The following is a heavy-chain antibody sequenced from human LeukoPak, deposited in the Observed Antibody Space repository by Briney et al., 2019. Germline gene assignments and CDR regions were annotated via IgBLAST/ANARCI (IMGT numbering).Heavy chain of an antibody. CDR3: AREMQWLTSCFDY. CDR1: GFTFSSYW. CDR2: IKQDGSEK. J-gene: IGHJ4*02. D-gene: IGHD6-19*01. Sequence: GGSLRLSCAASGFTFSSYWMSWVRQAPAKGLEWVANIKQDGSEKYYVDSVKGRFTISRDNAKNSLYLQMNSLRAEDTAVYYCAREMQWLTSCFDYWGQGTLVTVSS. V-gene: IGHV3-7*01.